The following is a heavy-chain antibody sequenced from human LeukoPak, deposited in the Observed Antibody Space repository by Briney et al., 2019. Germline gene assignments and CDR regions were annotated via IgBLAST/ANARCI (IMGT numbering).Heavy chain of an antibody. CDR3: AREEKFTMIVVVIRGGFGY. CDR2: INHSGST. CDR1: GASITTYY. D-gene: IGHD3-22*01. V-gene: IGHV4-34*01. J-gene: IGHJ4*02. Sequence: SETLSLTCTVSGASITTYYWSWIRQPPGKGLEWIGEINHSGSTNYNPSLKSRVTISVDTSKNQFSLKLSSVTAADTAVYYCAREEKFTMIVVVIRGGFGYWGQGTLVTVSS.